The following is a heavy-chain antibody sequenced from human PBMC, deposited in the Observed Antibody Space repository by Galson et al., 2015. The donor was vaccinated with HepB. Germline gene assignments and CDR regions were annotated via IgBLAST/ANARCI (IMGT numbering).Heavy chain of an antibody. CDR2: IIPILGIA. CDR1: GYTFTSYA. V-gene: IGHV1-69*10. Sequence: SVKVSCKASGYTFTSYAMNWVRQAPGQGLEWMGWIIPILGIANYAQKFQGRVTITADKSTSTAYMELSSLRSEDTAVYYCARDPIAARPDAFGIWGQGTMVTVSS. CDR3: ARDPIAARPDAFGI. D-gene: IGHD6-6*01. J-gene: IGHJ3*02.